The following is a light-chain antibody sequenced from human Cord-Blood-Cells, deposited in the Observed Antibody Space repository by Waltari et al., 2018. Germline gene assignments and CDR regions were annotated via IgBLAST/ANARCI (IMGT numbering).Light chain of an antibody. CDR3: SSYTSSSTPV. V-gene: IGLV2-14*01. CDR2: DVS. Sequence: QSALTQPASVSGSPGQSITISCTGTSSDVSGYNYVSWYQQHPGKAPKLMLYDVSNRPSGVSNRFSGSKSGNTASLTISGLQAEDEADYYCSSYTSSSTPVFGGGTKLTVL. J-gene: IGLJ2*01. CDR1: SSDVSGYNY.